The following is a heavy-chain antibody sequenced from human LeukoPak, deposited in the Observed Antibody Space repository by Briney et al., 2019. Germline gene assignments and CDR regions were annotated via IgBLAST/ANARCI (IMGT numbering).Heavy chain of an antibody. CDR1: GYKFTDYW. CDR3: ARQVSRYYSMDV. V-gene: IGHV5-51*01. J-gene: IGHJ6*03. Sequence: GESLKLSCKGSGYKFTDYWIGWVRQMPGKGLEWMGVIYPDGSDTRYSPSFQGQVIMSADKSISTAYLQWSSLKASDTAMYYCARQVSRYYSMDVWGKGTTVTVSS. CDR2: IYPDGSDT.